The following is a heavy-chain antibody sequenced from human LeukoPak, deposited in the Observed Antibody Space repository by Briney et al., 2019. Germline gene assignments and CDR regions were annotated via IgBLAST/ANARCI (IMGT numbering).Heavy chain of an antibody. CDR2: ISGSGGST. CDR3: ATGYGLFWSGYQYYFDY. J-gene: IGHJ4*02. CDR1: GFTFSSYA. V-gene: IGHV3-23*01. Sequence: GGSLRLSCAASGFTFSSYAMSWVRQAPGKGLEWVSAISGSGGSTYYADSVKGRFTISRDNSKNTLYLQMNSLRAEDTAVYYCATGYGLFWSGYQYYFDYWGQGTLVTVSS. D-gene: IGHD3-3*01.